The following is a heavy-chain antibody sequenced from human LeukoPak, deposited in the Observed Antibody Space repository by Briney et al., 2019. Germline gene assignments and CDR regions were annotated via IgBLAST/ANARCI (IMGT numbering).Heavy chain of an antibody. J-gene: IGHJ3*02. CDR2: ISSSSSTI. D-gene: IGHD3-3*01. CDR3: ATTEWGDAFDI. CDR1: GFTFSSYW. V-gene: IGHV3-48*01. Sequence: PGGSLRLSCAASGFTFSSYWMQWVRQAPGKGLEWVSYISSSSSTIYYADSVKGRFTISKDNAKNSLYLQMNSLRAEDTAVYYCATTEWGDAFDIWGQGTMVTVSS.